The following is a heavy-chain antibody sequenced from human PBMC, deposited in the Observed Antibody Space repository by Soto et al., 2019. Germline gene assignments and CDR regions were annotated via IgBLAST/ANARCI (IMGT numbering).Heavy chain of an antibody. CDR1: GGTFSSYA. CDR2: INPSGGST. V-gene: IGHV1-46*01. Sequence: ASVKVSCKASGGTFSSYAISWVRQAPGQGLEWMGIINPSGGSTSYAQKFQGRVTMTRDTSTSTVYMELSSLRSEDTAVYYCARGSFYCGGGSCYSDFDYWGQGTLVTVSS. D-gene: IGHD2-15*01. CDR3: ARGSFYCGGGSCYSDFDY. J-gene: IGHJ4*02.